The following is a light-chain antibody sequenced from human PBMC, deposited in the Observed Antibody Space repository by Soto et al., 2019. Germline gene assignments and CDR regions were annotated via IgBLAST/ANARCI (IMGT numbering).Light chain of an antibody. J-gene: IGKJ1*01. V-gene: IGKV3-20*01. Sequence: EIVLTQSPGTLSLSPGERATLSCRASQSVSSSYLAWYQQKPGQAPRLLIYGASSRATGIPDRFSGSGSGTDFTLTISRLEPEDFAVYYCQQYGSSPATFGQGTMVDIK. CDR3: QQYGSSPAT. CDR2: GAS. CDR1: QSVSSSY.